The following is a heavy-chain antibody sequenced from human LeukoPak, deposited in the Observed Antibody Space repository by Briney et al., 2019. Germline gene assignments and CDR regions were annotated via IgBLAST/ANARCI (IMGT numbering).Heavy chain of an antibody. CDR1: GYTFTSYG. Sequence: EASVNVSCKASGYTFTSYGISWVRQAPGQGLEWMGWISAYNGNTNYAQKLQGRVTMTTDTSTSTAYMELRSLRSDDTAVYYCARVSLVGATGGLDYWGQGTLVTVSS. V-gene: IGHV1-18*01. J-gene: IGHJ4*02. CDR2: ISAYNGNT. D-gene: IGHD1-26*01. CDR3: ARVSLVGATGGLDY.